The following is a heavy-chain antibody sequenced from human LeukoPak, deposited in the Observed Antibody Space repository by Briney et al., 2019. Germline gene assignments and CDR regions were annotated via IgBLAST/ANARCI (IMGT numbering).Heavy chain of an antibody. V-gene: IGHV4-59*08. D-gene: IGHD1-26*01. Sequence: PSETLSLTCTVSGGSISSYYWSWIRQPPGKGLEWIGYIYYSGSTNYNPSLKSRVTISVDTSKNQFSLKLSSVTAADTAVYYCASGFRSLNYYYYYGMDVWGQGTTVTVSS. J-gene: IGHJ6*02. CDR2: IYYSGST. CDR1: GGSISSYY. CDR3: ASGFRSLNYYYYYGMDV.